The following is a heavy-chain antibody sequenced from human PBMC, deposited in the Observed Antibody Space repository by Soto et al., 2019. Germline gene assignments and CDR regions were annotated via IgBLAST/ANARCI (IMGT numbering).Heavy chain of an antibody. D-gene: IGHD6-13*01. CDR3: ARNWDSSSLGGIYFFNA. CDR2: IDPSDSYI. Sequence: GESLKISCTASGYSFTSYWISWVRQTPGRGLEWMGRIDPSDSYIKYNPSLQGHISISADKSSSTVYLQLNNLKASDTAMYYCARNWDSSSLGGIYFFNAWGQGTLVTVSS. CDR1: GYSFTSYW. V-gene: IGHV5-10-1*01. J-gene: IGHJ4*02.